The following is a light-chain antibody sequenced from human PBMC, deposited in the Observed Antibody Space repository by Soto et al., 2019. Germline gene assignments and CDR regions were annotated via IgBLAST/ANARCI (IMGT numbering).Light chain of an antibody. CDR3: QRYGTSTPLT. J-gene: IGKJ4*01. CDR1: QSVSSRY. V-gene: IGKV3-20*01. CDR2: GAS. Sequence: EVVLAQSPGTLSLSPGDRATLSCRASQSVSSRYLAWYQQKPGQPPRLLIYGASSRATGIPDRFSGSGSGTDFTLTISRLEPEDFAVYYCQRYGTSTPLTFGGGTKVEIK.